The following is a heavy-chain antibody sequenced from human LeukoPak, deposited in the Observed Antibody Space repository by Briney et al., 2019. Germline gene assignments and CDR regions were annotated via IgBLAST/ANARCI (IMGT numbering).Heavy chain of an antibody. V-gene: IGHV3-30*18. CDR1: GFTFSSYG. CDR2: ISYDGSNK. CDR3: AKDQWNY. Sequence: GGSLRLSCAASGFTFSSYGLQWVRQAPGKGPEWVAVISYDGSNKYYADSVKGRFTISRDNSKNTLYLQMNSLRAEDTAVYYCAKDQWNYWGQGTLVTVSS. J-gene: IGHJ4*02. D-gene: IGHD2-8*01.